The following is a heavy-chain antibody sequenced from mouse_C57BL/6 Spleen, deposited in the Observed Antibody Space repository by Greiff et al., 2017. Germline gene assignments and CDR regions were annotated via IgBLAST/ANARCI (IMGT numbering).Heavy chain of an antibody. V-gene: IGHV1-82*01. CDR3: ARDGYSPHFEV. CDR2: IYPGDGDT. D-gene: IGHD2-3*01. J-gene: IGHJ1*03. Sequence: VQLQQSGPELVKPGASVKISCKASGYAFSSSWMNWVKQRPGKGLEWIGRIYPGDGDTNYNGKFKGKATLTADKSSSTAYMQLSSLTSEDSAVYFCARDGYSPHFEVWGTGTTVTVSS. CDR1: GYAFSSSW.